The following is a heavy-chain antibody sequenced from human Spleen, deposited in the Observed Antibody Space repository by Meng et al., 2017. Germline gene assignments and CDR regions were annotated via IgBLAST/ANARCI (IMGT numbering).Heavy chain of an antibody. CDR1: GFSLSTSGVG. V-gene: IGHV2-5*01. Sequence: SGPTLVKPTQTLTLTCTFSGFSLSTSGVGVGWIRQPPGKALEWLALIYWNDDKRYSSSLKSRLTITKDTSKNQVVLTMTNMDPVDTATYYCAHTFGYSYAYDAFDIWGQGTMVTVSS. CDR2: IYWNDDK. CDR3: AHTFGYSYAYDAFDI. D-gene: IGHD5-18*01. J-gene: IGHJ3*02.